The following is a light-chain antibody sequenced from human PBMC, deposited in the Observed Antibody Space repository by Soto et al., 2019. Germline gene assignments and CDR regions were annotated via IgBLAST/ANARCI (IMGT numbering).Light chain of an antibody. Sequence: QSVLTQPRSVSGSPGQSLTISCTGTSGDVGGYNYVSWYQQYPGKVPKLMIYDVTKRPSGVPDRFSGSKSGNTASLTISGLQAEDEADYYCCSHAGSYTYVFGTGTKVTVL. CDR2: DVT. CDR1: SGDVGGYNY. V-gene: IGLV2-11*01. CDR3: CSHAGSYTYV. J-gene: IGLJ1*01.